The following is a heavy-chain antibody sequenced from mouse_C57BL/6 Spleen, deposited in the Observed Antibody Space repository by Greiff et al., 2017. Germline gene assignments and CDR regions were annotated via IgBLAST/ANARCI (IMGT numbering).Heavy chain of an antibody. CDR2: IDPSDSYT. V-gene: IGHV1-69*01. J-gene: IGHJ1*03. D-gene: IGHD1-1*01. Sequence: QVQLKQPGAELVMPGASVKLSCKASGYTFTSYWMHWVKQRPGQGLEWIGEIDPSDSYTNSNQKFKGKSTLTIDKSSSTAYMQLSSLTSEDSAVYYCARQITTVVARYFDVWGTGTTVTVSS. CDR1: GYTFTSYW. CDR3: ARQITTVVARYFDV.